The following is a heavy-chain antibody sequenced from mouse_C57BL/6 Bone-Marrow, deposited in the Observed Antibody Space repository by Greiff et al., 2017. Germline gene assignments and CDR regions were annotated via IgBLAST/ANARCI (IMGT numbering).Heavy chain of an antibody. CDR1: GFTFSDYG. V-gene: IGHV5-15*01. D-gene: IGHD2-4*01. J-gene: IGHJ2*01. CDR2: LSNLAYSI. Sequence: EVKVVESGGGLVQPGGSLKLSCAASGFTFSDYGMAWVRQAPRKGPEWVAFLSNLAYSIYYADTVTGRFTISRENAKNTLYLEMSRLRSEDTAMYYCARGDYEYGVDYWGQGTTLTVSS. CDR3: ARGDYEYGVDY.